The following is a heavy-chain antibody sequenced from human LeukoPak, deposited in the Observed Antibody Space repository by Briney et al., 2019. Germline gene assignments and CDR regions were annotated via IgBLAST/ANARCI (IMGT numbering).Heavy chain of an antibody. Sequence: PSETLSLTCAVYDGSFSSYYWSWLRQPPGGGLEWIGEISYPVGTNYNPSLKSRVTISVDTTRVQLSLKLSSVTAADTPMYYCARELWDHRGGFDMWGQGTMVIVSS. CDR2: ISYPVGT. J-gene: IGHJ3*02. V-gene: IGHV4-34*01. CDR1: DGSFSSYY. D-gene: IGHD1-26*01. CDR3: ARELWDHRGGFDM.